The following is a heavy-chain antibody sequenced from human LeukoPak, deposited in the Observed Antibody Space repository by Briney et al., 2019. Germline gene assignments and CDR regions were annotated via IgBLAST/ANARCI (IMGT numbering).Heavy chain of an antibody. CDR2: IIPSLGIA. V-gene: IGHV1-69*04. D-gene: IGHD5-12*01. J-gene: IGHJ4*02. CDR1: LGTFSSYA. Sequence: ASRKVSCKAALGTFSSYAIRWVRQARGQGLEWMGRIIPSLGIANYAPKIQGRVTITADKSTSTAYMELSRLRSEDPAVYYCAGGIVATTANFDYWGKGTLVTVSS. CDR3: AGGIVATTANFDY.